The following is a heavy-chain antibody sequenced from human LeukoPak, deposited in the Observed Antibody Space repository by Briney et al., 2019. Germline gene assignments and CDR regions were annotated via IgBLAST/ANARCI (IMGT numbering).Heavy chain of an antibody. D-gene: IGHD2-15*01. CDR1: GFTFSSYA. J-gene: IGHJ4*02. CDR3: ARGGAYCSGGSCRADDY. CDR2: ISYDGSNK. V-gene: IGHV3-30-3*01. Sequence: GGSLRLSCAASGFTFSSYAMHWVRQAPGKGLEWVAVISYDGSNKYYADSVKGRFTISRDNSKNTLYLQMNSLRTDDTAVHYCARGGAYCSGGSCRADDYWGQGTLVTVSS.